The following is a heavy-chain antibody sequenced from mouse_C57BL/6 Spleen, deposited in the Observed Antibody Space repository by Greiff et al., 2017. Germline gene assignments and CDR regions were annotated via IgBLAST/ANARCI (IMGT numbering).Heavy chain of an antibody. CDR2: IYPRSGNT. CDR3: ATYSNYGAY. V-gene: IGHV1-81*01. D-gene: IGHD2-5*01. CDR1: GYTFTSYG. Sequence: VKLQQSGAELARPGASVKLSCKASGYTFTSYGISWVKQRTGQGLEWIGEIYPRSGNTYYNEKFKGKATLTADKSSSTAYMELRSLTSEDSAVYFCATYSNYGAYWGQGTLVTVSA. J-gene: IGHJ3*01.